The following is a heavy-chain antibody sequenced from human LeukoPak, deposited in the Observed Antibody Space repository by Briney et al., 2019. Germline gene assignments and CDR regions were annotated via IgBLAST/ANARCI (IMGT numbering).Heavy chain of an antibody. CDR2: MNQDGSEK. CDR1: GFTFSSSW. D-gene: IGHD3-22*01. J-gene: IGHJ4*02. Sequence: GGSLRLSCAASGFTFSSSWMTWVRQAPGKGLEWVANMNQDGSEKFYVDSVKGRFTTSRDNSKNTLYLQMNSLRAEDTAVYYCAYDSSGYPNGNFDYWGQGTLVTVSS. CDR3: AYDSSGYPNGNFDY. V-gene: IGHV3-7*02.